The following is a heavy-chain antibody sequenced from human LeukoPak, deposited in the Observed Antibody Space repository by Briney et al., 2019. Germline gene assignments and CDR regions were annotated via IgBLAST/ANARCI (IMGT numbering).Heavy chain of an antibody. CDR2: TYYRSKWFN. V-gene: IGHV6-1*01. J-gene: IGHJ6*02. Sequence: SQTLSLTCALSGDSVSSNSATWSWIRQSPSRGLEWLGRTYYRSKWFNDYAVSVKSRMTIRPDTSKNRFSQQLNSVTPDDTAVYYCARGRYCSGGSCYYGLDVWGQGTTVIVS. CDR3: ARGRYCSGGSCYYGLDV. CDR1: GDSVSSNSAT. D-gene: IGHD2-15*01.